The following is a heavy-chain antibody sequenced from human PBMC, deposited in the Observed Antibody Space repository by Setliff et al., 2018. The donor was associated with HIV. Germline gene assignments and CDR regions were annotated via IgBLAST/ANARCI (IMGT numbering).Heavy chain of an antibody. CDR2: IIPILGTT. Sequence: SVKVSCKASGGTFSNHGISWVRQAPGQGLEWMGGIIPILGTTQFAQKFQGRLTITADESTSTAYMELSSLKSEDTAVYYCARARGIIATFDYWGQGTLVTVSS. CDR1: GGTFSNHG. CDR3: ARARGIIATFDY. D-gene: IGHD3-22*01. J-gene: IGHJ4*02. V-gene: IGHV1-69*13.